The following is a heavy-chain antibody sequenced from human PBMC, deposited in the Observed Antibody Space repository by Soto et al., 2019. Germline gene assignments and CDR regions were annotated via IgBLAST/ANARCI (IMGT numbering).Heavy chain of an antibody. D-gene: IGHD2-2*01. Sequence: SVKVSCKASGGTFSSYAISWVRQAPGQGLEWMGGIIPIFGTANYAQKFQGRVTITADESTSTAYMELSSLRSEDTAVYYCARGLDCSSTSCYAMYGMDVWGQGTTVTVSS. CDR3: ARGLDCSSTSCYAMYGMDV. CDR1: GGTFSSYA. CDR2: IIPIFGTA. J-gene: IGHJ6*02. V-gene: IGHV1-69*13.